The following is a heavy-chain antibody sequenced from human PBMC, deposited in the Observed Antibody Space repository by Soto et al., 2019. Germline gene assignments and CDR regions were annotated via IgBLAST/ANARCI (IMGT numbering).Heavy chain of an antibody. Sequence: QVQLVQSGAEVKKPGASVKVSCKASGYTFTDYYMHWVRQAPGQRLEWMGWINPNSGTTNYAQKFQGWVTMTRDTSITTVYMEVSRLRSDDTAVYYCARVHRGVYYGMDVWGQGTTVTVSS. V-gene: IGHV1-2*04. D-gene: IGHD3-10*01. J-gene: IGHJ6*02. CDR2: INPNSGTT. CDR1: GYTFTDYY. CDR3: ARVHRGVYYGMDV.